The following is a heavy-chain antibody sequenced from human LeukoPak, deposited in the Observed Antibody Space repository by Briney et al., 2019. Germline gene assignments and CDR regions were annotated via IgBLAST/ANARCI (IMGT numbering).Heavy chain of an antibody. Sequence: ASVKVSCKASGYSFTVYYIYWVRQAPGQGLEWMGWVNPNSGDTNYAQKFQGRVTMTRDTSINTAYMELSRLRSDDTAVYYCAREGTGTTNWFDPWGQGTLVTVSS. CDR3: AREGTGTTNWFDP. J-gene: IGHJ5*02. V-gene: IGHV1-2*02. CDR1: GYSFTVYY. CDR2: VNPNSGDT. D-gene: IGHD1-7*01.